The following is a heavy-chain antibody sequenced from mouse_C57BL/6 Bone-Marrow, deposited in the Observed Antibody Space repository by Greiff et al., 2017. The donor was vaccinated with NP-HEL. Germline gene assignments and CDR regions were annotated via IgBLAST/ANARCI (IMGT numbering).Heavy chain of an antibody. D-gene: IGHD1-1*01. V-gene: IGHV1-81*01. CDR1: GYTFTSYG. Sequence: QVQLKQSGAELARPGASVKLSCKASGYTFTSYGISWVKQRTGQGLEWIGEIYPRSGNTYYNEKFKGKATLTADKSSSTAYMELRSLTSEDSAVYFCARGEDAYYYGRRLTWFAYWGQGTLVTVSA. CDR2: IYPRSGNT. CDR3: ARGEDAYYYGRRLTWFAY. J-gene: IGHJ3*01.